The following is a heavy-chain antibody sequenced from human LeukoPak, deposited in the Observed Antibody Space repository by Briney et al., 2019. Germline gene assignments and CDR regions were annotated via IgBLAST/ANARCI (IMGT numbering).Heavy chain of an antibody. D-gene: IGHD4-17*01. CDR1: GFTFSSYA. J-gene: IGHJ4*02. CDR3: AKSGGAWLFDY. Sequence: GGSLRVSCAASGFTFSSYAISWVRQAPGKGLERVSGISNGGGYTVYADSVKGRFTISIDDSKDTLYLQMNSLRAEDTAVYYCAKSGGAWLFDYWGQGTLVTLSS. V-gene: IGHV3-23*01. CDR2: ISNGGGYT.